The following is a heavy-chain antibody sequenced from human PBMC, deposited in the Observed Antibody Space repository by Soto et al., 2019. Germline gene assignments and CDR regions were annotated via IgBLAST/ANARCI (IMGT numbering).Heavy chain of an antibody. V-gene: IGHV3-48*02. CDR1: GFTVNSYG. Sequence: GFPRLSCAAAGFTVNSYGMHWVRQPPGKGLEWVSYICSSSSTIYYADSVKGRFTISRDNAKNSLYLQMNSLRDEDTAVYYCARDLFSDFWNDYWGQGTLVTVSS. D-gene: IGHD3-3*01. CDR3: ARDLFSDFWNDY. J-gene: IGHJ4*02. CDR2: ICSSSSTI.